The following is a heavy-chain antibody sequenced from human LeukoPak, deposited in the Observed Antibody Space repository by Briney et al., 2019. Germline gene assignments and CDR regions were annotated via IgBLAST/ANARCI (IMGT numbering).Heavy chain of an antibody. Sequence: SETLSLTCAVYGGSFSGDYWSWIRQPPGKGLEWIGEINHSGSTNYNPSLKSRVTISVDTSKNQFSLKLSSVTAADTAVYYCARGAVSSWSYYFDYWGQGTLVTVSS. D-gene: IGHD6-13*01. CDR2: INHSGST. V-gene: IGHV4-34*01. CDR1: GGSFSGDY. CDR3: ARGAVSSWSYYFDY. J-gene: IGHJ4*02.